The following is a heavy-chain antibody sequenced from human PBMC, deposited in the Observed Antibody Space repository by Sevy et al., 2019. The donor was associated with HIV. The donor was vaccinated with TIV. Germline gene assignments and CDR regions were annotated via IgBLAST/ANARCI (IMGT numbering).Heavy chain of an antibody. CDR3: ARDPTDDSGYSQGMDA. D-gene: IGHD3-22*01. Sequence: GGSLRLSCTASGFAIDSYSMNWVRQAPGKGLEWLSSISGSSSHIFYADSVKGRFTISRDNARNSVYLRMNSLRAEDTALYFCARDPTDDSGYSQGMDAWVQGTTVTVSS. J-gene: IGHJ6*02. V-gene: IGHV3-21*01. CDR2: ISGSSSHI. CDR1: GFAIDSYS.